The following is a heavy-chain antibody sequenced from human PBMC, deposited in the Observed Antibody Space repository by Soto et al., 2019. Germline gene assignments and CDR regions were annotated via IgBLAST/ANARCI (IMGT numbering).Heavy chain of an antibody. CDR1: GGSISSGGYY. CDR2: IYYSGST. V-gene: IGHV4-31*03. Sequence: PSETLSLTCTVSGGSISSGGYYWSWIRQHPGKGLEWIGYIYYSGSTYYNPSLKSRVTISVDTSKNQFSLKLSSVTAADTAVYYCARSIFGVVWSQNVWGQGTTVTVSS. J-gene: IGHJ6*02. D-gene: IGHD3-3*01. CDR3: ARSIFGVVWSQNV.